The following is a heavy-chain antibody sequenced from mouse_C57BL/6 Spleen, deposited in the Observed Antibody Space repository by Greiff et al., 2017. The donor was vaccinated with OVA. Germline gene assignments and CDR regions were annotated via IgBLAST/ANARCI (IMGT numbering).Heavy chain of an antibody. CDR3: ARSPYYYGSSRWYFDV. D-gene: IGHD1-1*01. V-gene: IGHV1-26*01. CDR2: INPNNGGT. CDR1: GYTFTDYY. J-gene: IGHJ1*03. Sequence: EVQLQQSGPELVKPGASVKISCKASGYTFTDYYMNWVKQSHGKSLEWIGDINPNNGGTSYNQKFKGKATLTVDKSSSTAYMELRSLTSEDSAVYYCARSPYYYGSSRWYFDVWGTGTTVTVSS.